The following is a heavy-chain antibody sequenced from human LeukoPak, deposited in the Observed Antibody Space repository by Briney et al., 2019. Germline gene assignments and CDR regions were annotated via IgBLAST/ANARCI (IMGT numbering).Heavy chain of an antibody. CDR3: AREGDRGYSYGYGHFDY. V-gene: IGHV4-59*01. D-gene: IGHD5-18*01. CDR2: IYSSGST. Sequence: SETLSLTCTVSGGSISSNYWSWFRQPPEKGLEWIGYIYSSGSTNYNPSLKSRVTISVDTSKNQISLKLSSVTAADTAVYYCAREGDRGYSYGYGHFDYWGQGTLVTVSS. J-gene: IGHJ4*02. CDR1: GGSISSNY.